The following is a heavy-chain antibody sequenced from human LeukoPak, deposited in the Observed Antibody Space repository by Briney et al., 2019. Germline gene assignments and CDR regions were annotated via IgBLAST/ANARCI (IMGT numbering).Heavy chain of an antibody. V-gene: IGHV5-51*01. CDR2: IYPSDSDT. CDR1: GYSFTNYW. CDR3: ARPVGASLSYMVV. Sequence: GESLKISCKGSGYSFTNYWIGWVRQMPGKGLEWMGIIYPSDSDTRYSPPFQGQVTISADKSISIAYLQWSSLKASDTAMYYCARPVGASLSYMVVWGKGTTVTVSS. J-gene: IGHJ6*03. D-gene: IGHD1-26*01.